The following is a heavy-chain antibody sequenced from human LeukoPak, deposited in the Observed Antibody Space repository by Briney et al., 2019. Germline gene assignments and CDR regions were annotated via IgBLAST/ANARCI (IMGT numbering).Heavy chain of an antibody. Sequence: GGSLRLSCAASGFTFSSYAMSWVRQAPGKGLEWVSDINGSGGSKYYADSVQGRFTISRDNSKNTLYLQMNGPRAEDTAVYYCAKRIQSAMATGYWGQGTLVTVSS. CDR3: AKRIQSAMATGY. V-gene: IGHV3-23*01. CDR2: INGSGGSK. J-gene: IGHJ4*02. D-gene: IGHD5-18*01. CDR1: GFTFSSYA.